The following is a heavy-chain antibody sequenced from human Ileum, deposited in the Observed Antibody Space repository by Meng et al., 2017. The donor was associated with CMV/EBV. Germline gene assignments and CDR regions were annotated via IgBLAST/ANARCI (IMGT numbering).Heavy chain of an antibody. CDR1: RFTFSTHW. Sequence: GGSLRLSCAVSRFTFSTHWMTWVRQAAGKGLEWVANIKPDGSATFYVDSVKGRFTISRDNTKNLLYLEMNSLRPEDTAVYYCATDLNWAGYWGLGTRVTGYS. J-gene: IGHJ4*02. CDR3: ATDLNWAGY. D-gene: IGHD3/OR15-3a*01. V-gene: IGHV3-7*01. CDR2: IKPDGSAT.